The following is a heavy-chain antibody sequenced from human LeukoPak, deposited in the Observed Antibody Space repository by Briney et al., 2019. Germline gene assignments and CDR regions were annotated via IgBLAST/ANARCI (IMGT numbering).Heavy chain of an antibody. CDR1: GFTFTSYS. Sequence: GGSLRLSCAASGFTFTSYSMNWVRQAPGKGLEWVSTISGGGSTYYADSVKGRFTISRDNSKNTLCLQVNSLRAEDTAVYYCAKGGKWDVTPFDYWGQGTLVTDSS. V-gene: IGHV3-23*01. D-gene: IGHD1-26*01. CDR3: AKGGKWDVTPFDY. CDR2: ISGGGST. J-gene: IGHJ4*02.